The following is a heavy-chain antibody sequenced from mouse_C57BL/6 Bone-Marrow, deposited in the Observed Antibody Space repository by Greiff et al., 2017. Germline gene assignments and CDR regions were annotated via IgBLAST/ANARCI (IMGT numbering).Heavy chain of an antibody. CDR1: GYTFTSYG. CDR3: ARIYYGSSYWYFDV. J-gene: IGHJ1*03. CDR2: IYPRSGNT. V-gene: IGHV1-81*01. Sequence: VQLQQSGAELARPGASVKLSCKASGYTFTSYGISWVKQRTGQGLEWIGEIYPRSGNTYYNEKFKGKATLTADKSSSTAYMELRSLTSEDSAVYFCARIYYGSSYWYFDVWGTGTTVTVSS. D-gene: IGHD1-1*01.